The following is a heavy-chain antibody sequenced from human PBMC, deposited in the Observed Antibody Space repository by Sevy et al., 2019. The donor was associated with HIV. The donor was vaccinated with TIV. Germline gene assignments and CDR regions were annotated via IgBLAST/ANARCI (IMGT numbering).Heavy chain of an antibody. J-gene: IGHJ4*02. CDR2: ISVYGET. CDR3: ARGLYFDFGAY. V-gene: IGHV1-18*01. CDR1: GYTFNNYG. D-gene: IGHD3-10*01. Sequence: ASVKFSCKTSGYTFNNYGISWVREAPGQGLEWMGWISVYGETNYAQKVQDRLTVTTDTSTATAYMELRSLRSDDTAVYYCARGLYFDFGAYWGQGTLVTVSS.